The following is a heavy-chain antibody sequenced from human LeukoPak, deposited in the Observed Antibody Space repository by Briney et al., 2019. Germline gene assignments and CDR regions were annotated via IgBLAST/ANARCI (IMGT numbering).Heavy chain of an antibody. CDR1: GFTFDDYT. D-gene: IGHD3-10*01. CDR3: ARDLRDGSGSSRTDY. Sequence: PGRSLRLSCAASGFTFDDYTMHWVRQAPGKGLEWVSGISWNSGSIGYADSVKGRFTISRDNAKNSLYLQMNSLRGDDTALYYCARDLRDGSGSSRTDYWGQGTLVTVSS. CDR2: ISWNSGSI. V-gene: IGHV3-9*01. J-gene: IGHJ4*02.